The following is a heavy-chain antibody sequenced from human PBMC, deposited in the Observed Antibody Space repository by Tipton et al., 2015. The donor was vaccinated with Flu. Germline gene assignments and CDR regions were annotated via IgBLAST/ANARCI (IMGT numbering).Heavy chain of an antibody. J-gene: IGHJ5*02. CDR2: TYQRSMWHH. CDR3: ARGPGSGPKDWFDP. CDR1: GDSVSSNVAT. Sequence: GLVKPSQTLSLTCVISGDSVSSNVATWNWIRQSPSRGLEWLGKTYQRSMWHHIYAVSLKGRITITPDTSKNQFSLQLNPVTPDDTAVYYFARGPGSGPKDWFDPWGQGTLVAVSA. D-gene: IGHD3-10*01. V-gene: IGHV6-1*01.